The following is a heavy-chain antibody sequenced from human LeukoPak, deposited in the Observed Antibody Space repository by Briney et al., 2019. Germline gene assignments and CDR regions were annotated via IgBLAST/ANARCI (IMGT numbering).Heavy chain of an antibody. CDR1: GGSFSGYY. Sequence: SETLSLTCAVYGGSFSGYYWSWIRQPPGKGLEWIGEINHSGSTNYNPSLKSRVTISVDTSKNQFSLRLSSVTAADTAVYYCATTFLLHGNFDYWGQGTLVTVSS. J-gene: IGHJ4*02. CDR2: INHSGST. V-gene: IGHV4-34*01. D-gene: IGHD1-26*01. CDR3: ATTFLLHGNFDY.